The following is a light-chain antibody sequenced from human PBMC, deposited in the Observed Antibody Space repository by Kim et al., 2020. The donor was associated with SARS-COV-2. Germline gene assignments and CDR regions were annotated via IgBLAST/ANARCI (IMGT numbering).Light chain of an antibody. CDR2: DNS. Sequence: QKVTVSCSGSTSNIGNNYVSWYKHLPGTAPKLLIYDNSKRPSGNPARFSGSKSGTSATLGITGLQPGDEADYYCGTWDGGLSAAWVFGGGTKLTVL. V-gene: IGLV1-51*01. CDR1: TSNIGNNY. J-gene: IGLJ3*02. CDR3: GTWDGGLSAAWV.